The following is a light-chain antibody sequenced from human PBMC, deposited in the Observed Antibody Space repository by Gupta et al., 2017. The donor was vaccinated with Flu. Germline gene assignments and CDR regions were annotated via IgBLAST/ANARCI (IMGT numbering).Light chain of an antibody. CDR2: EDD. CDR3: ETLDRSRSAGG. CDR1: SSKVGGNY. V-gene: IGLV1-51*02. Sequence: RVTISCSGSSSKVGGNYVSWYQQGPGAAPNLLIYEDDKRPSGIPDRFSASKSGTTATLDITGLQTGEEADYFCETLDRSRSAGGFGGGTKLTVL. J-gene: IGLJ3*02.